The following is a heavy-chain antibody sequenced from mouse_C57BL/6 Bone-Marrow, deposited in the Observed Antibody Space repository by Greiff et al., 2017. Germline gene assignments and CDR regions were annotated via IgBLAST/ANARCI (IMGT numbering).Heavy chain of an antibody. D-gene: IGHD1-1*01. Sequence: EVKLVESGGDLVKPGGSLKLSCAASGFTFSSYGMSWVRQTPDKRLEWVATISSGGSYTYYPDSVKGRFTISRDNAKNTLYLQMSSLKSEDTAMYYCARQRGSSPYWYFDVWGTGTTVTVSS. CDR3: ARQRGSSPYWYFDV. CDR2: ISSGGSYT. CDR1: GFTFSSYG. V-gene: IGHV5-6*01. J-gene: IGHJ1*03.